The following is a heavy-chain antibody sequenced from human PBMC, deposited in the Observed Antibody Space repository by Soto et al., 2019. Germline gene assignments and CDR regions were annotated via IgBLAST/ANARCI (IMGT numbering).Heavy chain of an antibody. CDR1: GFTFSSYG. CDR2: IWYDGSNK. CDR3: ARGIPYYYDRSGSPAYYYGMDV. J-gene: IGHJ6*02. Sequence: GGSLRLSCAASGFTFSSYGMHWVRQAPGKGLEWVAVIWYDGSNKYYADSVKGRFTISRDNSKNTLYLQMNSLRAEDTAVYYCARGIPYYYDRSGSPAYYYGMDVWGQGNTVTV. D-gene: IGHD3-22*01. V-gene: IGHV3-33*01.